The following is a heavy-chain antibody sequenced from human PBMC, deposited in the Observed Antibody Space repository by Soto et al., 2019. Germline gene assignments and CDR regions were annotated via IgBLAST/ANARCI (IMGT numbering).Heavy chain of an antibody. CDR3: ARAIFPYDYVWGSYRYDFGFDT. Sequence: ASVKVSCKASGGTFSSYAISWVRQAPGQGLEWMGGIIPIFGTANYAQKFQGRVTITADKSTSTAYMELSSLRSEDTAVYYCARAIFPYDYVWGSYRYDFGFDTWGQGTLVTVSS. D-gene: IGHD3-16*02. J-gene: IGHJ5*02. CDR2: IIPIFGTA. CDR1: GGTFSSYA. V-gene: IGHV1-69*06.